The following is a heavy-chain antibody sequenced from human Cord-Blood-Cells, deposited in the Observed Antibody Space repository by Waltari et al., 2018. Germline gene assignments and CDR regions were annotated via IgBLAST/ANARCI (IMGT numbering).Heavy chain of an antibody. V-gene: IGHV3-30-3*01. CDR3: ARDLADAFDI. Sequence: QVQLVESGGGVVQPGRSLRLSCAASGCHFSSFAIHWVRQAPGKGLEWVALISYDGSNKYYADSVKGRFTISRDNSKNTLYLQMNSLRAEDTAVYYCARDLADAFDIWGQGTMVTVSS. CDR1: GCHFSSFA. J-gene: IGHJ3*02. CDR2: ISYDGSNK.